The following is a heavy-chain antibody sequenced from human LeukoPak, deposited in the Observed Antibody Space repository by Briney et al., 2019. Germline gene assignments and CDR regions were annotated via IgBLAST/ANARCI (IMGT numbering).Heavy chain of an antibody. V-gene: IGHV3-53*01. Sequence: GGSLRLSCVASGLTVSSNYMSWVRQAPGKGLEWVSGIYSGGGTKYTDSMKGRFTISRDISENTVYLQMNSLRSEDSAVYYCARDLRVYYDGSGCFWGQGTLVTVSS. J-gene: IGHJ4*02. D-gene: IGHD3-22*01. CDR2: IYSGGGT. CDR3: ARDLRVYYDGSGCF. CDR1: GLTVSSNY.